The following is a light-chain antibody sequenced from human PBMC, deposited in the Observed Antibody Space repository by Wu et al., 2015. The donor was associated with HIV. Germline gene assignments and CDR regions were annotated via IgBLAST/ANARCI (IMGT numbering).Light chain of an antibody. CDR1: QSISSW. CDR3: QQYYSTPLT. Sequence: DIQMTQSPSTLSASVGDRVTITCRASQSISSWLAWYQQKPGKAPKLLIYKASSLESGVPSRFSGSGSVTDYTLTISSLQPEDFVTYYCQQYYSTPLTFGGGTKVEI. CDR2: KAS. J-gene: IGKJ4*01. V-gene: IGKV1-5*03.